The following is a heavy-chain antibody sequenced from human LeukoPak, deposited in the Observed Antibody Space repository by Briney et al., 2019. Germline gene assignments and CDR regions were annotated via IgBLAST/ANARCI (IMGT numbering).Heavy chain of an antibody. Sequence: ASVEVSCKASGYTFNNYGISWVRQAPGQGLEWMGWISAYNGATSYAQNVKGRVTLTTDTSTNTAYMELRSLRSDDSAVYYCSRDKASGPNYFDYWGQGTLVTVSS. CDR3: SRDKASGPNYFDY. D-gene: IGHD2-8*02. CDR1: GYTFNNYG. CDR2: ISAYNGAT. V-gene: IGHV1-18*01. J-gene: IGHJ4*02.